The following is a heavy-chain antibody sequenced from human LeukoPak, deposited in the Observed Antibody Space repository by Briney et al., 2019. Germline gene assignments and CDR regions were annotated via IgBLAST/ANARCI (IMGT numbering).Heavy chain of an antibody. CDR2: IYYSGST. Sequence: PSETLSLTCTVSGGSISSYYWSWIRQPPGKGLEWIGYIYYSGSTNYNPSLKSRVTISVDTSKNQFSLKLSSVTAADTAVYYCARHRQQWLVPDYWGQGTLVTVSS. CDR1: GGSISSYY. D-gene: IGHD6-19*01. CDR3: ARHRQQWLVPDY. J-gene: IGHJ4*02. V-gene: IGHV4-59*08.